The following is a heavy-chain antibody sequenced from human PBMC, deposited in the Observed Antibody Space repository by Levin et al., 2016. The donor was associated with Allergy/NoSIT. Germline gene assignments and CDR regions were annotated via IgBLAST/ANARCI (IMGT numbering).Heavy chain of an antibody. D-gene: IGHD4-23*01. V-gene: IGHV1-69*10. CDR3: ARGPTDYGGNSGVGNYYYYGMDV. J-gene: IGHJ6*02. CDR2: IIPILGIA. Sequence: WVRQAPGQGLEWMGGIIPILGIANYAQKFQGRVTITADESTSTAYMELSSLRSEDTAVYYCARGPTDYGGNSGVGNYYYYGMDVWGQGTTVTVSS.